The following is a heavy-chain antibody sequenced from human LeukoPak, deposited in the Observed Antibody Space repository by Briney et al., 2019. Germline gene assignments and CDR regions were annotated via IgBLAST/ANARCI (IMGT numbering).Heavy chain of an antibody. D-gene: IGHD6-13*01. Sequence: GGSLRLSCAASGFTFSTYWMNWVRQAPGKGLEWVSVIYSGGSTYYADSVKGRFTISRDNSKNTLYPQMDSLRAEDTAVYYCAREIAAAGPVYYFDYWGQGTLVTVSS. CDR1: GFTFSTYW. V-gene: IGHV3-53*01. CDR2: IYSGGST. CDR3: AREIAAAGPVYYFDY. J-gene: IGHJ4*02.